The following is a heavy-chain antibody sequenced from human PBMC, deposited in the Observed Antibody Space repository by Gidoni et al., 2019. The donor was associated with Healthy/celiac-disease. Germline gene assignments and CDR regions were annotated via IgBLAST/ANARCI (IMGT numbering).Heavy chain of an antibody. CDR2: ISSSGSTI. J-gene: IGHJ6*02. V-gene: IGHV3-11*01. D-gene: IGHD3-3*01. CDR3: AREITIFGVVTVYGMDV. Sequence: VQLVESGGGLVKPGGSLRLSCAASGFTFSDYCMSWSRQAPGKGLEGVSYISSSGSTIYYADSVKGRFTISRDNSKNSLYLQMNSLRAEDTAVYYCAREITIFGVVTVYGMDVWGQGTTVTVSS. CDR1: GFTFSDYC.